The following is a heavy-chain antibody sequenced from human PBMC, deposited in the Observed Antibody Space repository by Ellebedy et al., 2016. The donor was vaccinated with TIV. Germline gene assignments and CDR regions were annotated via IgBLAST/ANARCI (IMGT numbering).Heavy chain of an antibody. CDR3: ARGDTVAGASDY. V-gene: IGHV1-46*04. D-gene: IGHD6-19*01. CDR1: GYTFSSYY. J-gene: IGHJ4*02. CDR2: INPSGGST. Sequence: AASVKVSCKASGYTFSSYYMHWVRQAPGQGLEWMGIINPSGGSTTYAQNLQGRVTMTRDTSTTTVYMELSSLRSEDTAVYYCARGDTVAGASDYWGQGTLVTVSS.